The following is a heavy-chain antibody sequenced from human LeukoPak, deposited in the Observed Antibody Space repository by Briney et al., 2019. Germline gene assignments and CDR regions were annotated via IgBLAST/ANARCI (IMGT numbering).Heavy chain of an antibody. CDR3: ARGAYMFDY. CDR2: IKQDGSAK. V-gene: IGHV3-7*04. D-gene: IGHD3-16*01. Sequence: PGGSLRLSCAASGFTFSSYWMSWVRQAPGKGLEWVANIKQDGSAKYYVDSVKGRFTISRDNAKKSLYLQMNSLRGEDTDVYYCARGAYMFDYWGQGTLVT. CDR1: GFTFSSYW. J-gene: IGHJ4*02.